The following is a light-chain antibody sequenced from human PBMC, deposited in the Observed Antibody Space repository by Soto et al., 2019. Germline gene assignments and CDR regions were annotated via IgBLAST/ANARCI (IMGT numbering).Light chain of an antibody. Sequence: QSALTQPASVSGSPGQSITISCTGTSSDVGGYDYVSWYQQHPGKAPKLMLYDVNNRPLGVSNRFSGSKSGNTASLTISGLQAEDEADYYCSSYTSSITLVFGAGTKLTVL. CDR2: DVN. CDR1: SSDVGGYDY. CDR3: SSYTSSITLV. V-gene: IGLV2-14*03. J-gene: IGLJ2*01.